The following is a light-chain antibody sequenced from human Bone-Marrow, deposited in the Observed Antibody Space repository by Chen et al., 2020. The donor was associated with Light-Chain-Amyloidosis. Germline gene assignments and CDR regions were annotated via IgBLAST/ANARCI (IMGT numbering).Light chain of an antibody. J-gene: IGKJ4*01. CDR3: QQYGTSPLT. CDR2: GSS. V-gene: IGKV3-20*01. Sequence: EIVLTQSPAPLSLSPGEGANLSCRASQTISSNYLTWYQQKYGQAPRLLIYGSSSRATGIPDRFTGSGSGTDFTRTINRLEPEDFAMYYCQQYGTSPLTFGGGTKVEIK. CDR1: QTISSNY.